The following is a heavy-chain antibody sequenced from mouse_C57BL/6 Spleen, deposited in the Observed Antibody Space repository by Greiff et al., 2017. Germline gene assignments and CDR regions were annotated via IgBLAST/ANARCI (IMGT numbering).Heavy chain of an antibody. D-gene: IGHD1-1*01. CDR2: INPNNGGT. V-gene: IGHV1-18*01. CDR1: GYTFTASN. Sequence: VQLQQSGPELVKPGASVKIPCKASGYTFTASNMDWVKQSHGKGLEWIGDINPNNGGTIYNQKFKGKATLTVDKSSSTAYMELRSLTSEDPAVYYCARGIYYYGSSYAMDYWGQGTSVTVSS. J-gene: IGHJ4*01. CDR3: ARGIYYYGSSYAMDY.